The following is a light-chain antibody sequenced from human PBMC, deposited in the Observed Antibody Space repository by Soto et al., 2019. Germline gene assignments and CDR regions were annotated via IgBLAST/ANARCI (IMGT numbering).Light chain of an antibody. CDR1: QPVSITY. Sequence: PGESATLSCRASQPVSITYLTWYQQKPGQAPRLLVFGASKRATGIPDRFSDSGSGRDFTLTISGLEAEDFAVYYCQQYGSSHIISFGQGTRLEIK. V-gene: IGKV3-20*01. CDR2: GAS. CDR3: QQYGSSHIIS. J-gene: IGKJ5*01.